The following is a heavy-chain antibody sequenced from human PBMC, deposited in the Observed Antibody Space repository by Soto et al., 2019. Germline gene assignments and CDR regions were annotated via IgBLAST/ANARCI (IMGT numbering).Heavy chain of an antibody. V-gene: IGHV1-69*01. Sequence: QVQLVQSGAEVKKPGSSVKVSCKASGGTFSSYAISWVRQAPGQGLEWMGGIIPIFGTANYAQKFQGRVTITADESTSTAFMELSSQRSEDTAVYYCARAPRIVGAPTDDYWGQGTLVTVSS. CDR3: ARAPRIVGAPTDDY. CDR1: GGTFSSYA. J-gene: IGHJ4*02. D-gene: IGHD1-26*01. CDR2: IIPIFGTA.